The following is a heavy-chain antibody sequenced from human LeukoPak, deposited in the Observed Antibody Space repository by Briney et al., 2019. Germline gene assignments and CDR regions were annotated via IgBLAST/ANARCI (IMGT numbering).Heavy chain of an antibody. CDR3: NWNEGY. CDR2: IYYSGST. Sequence: PSETLSLTCPVSCGSISSSSYYWGWIRQPPGKGLEWIGSIYYSGSTYYNPSLKSRVTISVDTSKNQFSLKLSSVTAADTAVYYRNWNEGYWGQGTLVTVSS. CDR1: CGSISSSSYY. J-gene: IGHJ4*02. V-gene: IGHV4-39*01. D-gene: IGHD1-1*01.